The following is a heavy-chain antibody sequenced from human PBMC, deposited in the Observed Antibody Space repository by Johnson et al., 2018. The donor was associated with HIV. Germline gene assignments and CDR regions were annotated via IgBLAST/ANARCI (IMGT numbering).Heavy chain of an antibody. V-gene: IGHV3-53*01. CDR3: ARESEEKGLPLDV. CDR2: LYRTGST. Sequence: VQLVESGGGVVQPGRSLRLSCAASGFTFSDYYMSWVRQAPGKGLEWVSALYRTGSTHYADSVKGRFTISRDDFKNTMFLQMNRLRAEDTAVYYCARESEEKGLPLDVGGQGTVVTVSS. CDR1: GFTFSDYY. J-gene: IGHJ3*01.